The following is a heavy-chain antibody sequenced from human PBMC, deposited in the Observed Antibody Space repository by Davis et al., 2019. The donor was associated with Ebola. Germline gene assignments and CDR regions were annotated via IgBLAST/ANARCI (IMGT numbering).Heavy chain of an antibody. J-gene: IGHJ6*02. CDR1: GFSLSTSGVG. D-gene: IGHD3-3*01. Sequence: SGPTLVKPTQTLTLTCTFSGFSLSTSGVGVGWIRQPPGKALEWLALIYWDDDKRYSPSLKTRLTISKDTSKNQVVLTMTNMDPVDTATYYCARIMKYYDFWGGYYRYYYYGMDVWGQGTTVTVSS. V-gene: IGHV2-5*02. CDR3: ARIMKYYDFWGGYYRYYYYGMDV. CDR2: IYWDDDK.